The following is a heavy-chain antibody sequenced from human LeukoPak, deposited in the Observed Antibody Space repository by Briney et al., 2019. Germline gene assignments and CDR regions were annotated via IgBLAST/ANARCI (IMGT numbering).Heavy chain of an antibody. CDR2: INPNSGGT. J-gene: IGHJ4*02. V-gene: IGHV1-2*06. D-gene: IGHD2-21*02. CDR1: GYTFTGYY. Sequence: AASVKVSCTASGYTFTGYYMHWVRQAPGQGLEWMGRINPNSGGTNYAQKFQGRVTMTRDTSISTAYMELSRLRSDDTAVYYCARLAAVVVTAEYYFDYWGQGTLVTVSS. CDR3: ARLAAVVVTAEYYFDY.